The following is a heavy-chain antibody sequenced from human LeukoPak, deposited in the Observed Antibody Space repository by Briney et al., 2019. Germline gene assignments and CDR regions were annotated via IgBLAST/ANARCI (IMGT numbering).Heavy chain of an antibody. CDR1: GGSSSGYY. CDR2: IYHSGST. CDR3: ARDGEVLSSSWFWFDP. J-gene: IGHJ5*02. Sequence: SETLSLTCAVYGGSSSGYYWGWIRQPPGKGLEWIGNIYHSGSTYYNPSLKSRVTISVDTSKNQFSLKVRSVTAADTAVYYCARDGEVLSSSWFWFDPWGQGTLVTVSS. D-gene: IGHD6-13*01. V-gene: IGHV4-34*01.